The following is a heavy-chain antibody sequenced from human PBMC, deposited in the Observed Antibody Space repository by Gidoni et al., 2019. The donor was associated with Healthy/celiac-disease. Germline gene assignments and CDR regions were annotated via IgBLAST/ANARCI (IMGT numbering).Heavy chain of an antibody. CDR3: ARDLRGCSGGSCYSSFDY. CDR1: GGTFRSSA. CDR2: IIPIFGTA. D-gene: IGHD2-15*01. Sequence: QVQLVQSGAEVKQPGSSVKVSCKASGGTFRSSALSWVRQAPGQGIEWMGGIIPIFGTANYAQKFQGRVTITADESTSTAYMELSSLRSEDTAVYYCARDLRGCSGGSCYSSFDYWGQGTLVTVSS. V-gene: IGHV1-69*01. J-gene: IGHJ4*02.